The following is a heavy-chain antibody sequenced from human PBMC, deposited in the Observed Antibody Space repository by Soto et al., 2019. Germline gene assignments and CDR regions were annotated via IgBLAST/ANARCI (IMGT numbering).Heavy chain of an antibody. V-gene: IGHV1-46*03. D-gene: IGHD6-13*01. CDR3: TRDTPGARWYFDY. CDR2: IDPSGGSP. CDR1: GYTFTNYY. Sequence: QVQLVQSGAEVKKPGASVKVSCKASGYTFTNYYIHWVRQAPGQGLELMGIIDPSGGSPTNAQKFQGRVSMTRDTSASTVYMQLSSLRSDDTAVYFCTRDTPGARWYFDYWGQGTLVTVSS. J-gene: IGHJ4*02.